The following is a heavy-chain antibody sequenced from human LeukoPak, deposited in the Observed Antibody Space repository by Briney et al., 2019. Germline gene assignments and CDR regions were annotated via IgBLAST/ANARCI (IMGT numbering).Heavy chain of an antibody. J-gene: IGHJ6*03. CDR1: GGSFSGYY. Sequence: SETLSLTCAVYGGSFSGYYWSWIRQPPGKGLEWIGEINHSGSTNYNPSLKSRVTISVDTSKNQFSLKLSSVTAADTAVYYCARAGGKPYYYYYYMDVWGKGTTVTISS. V-gene: IGHV4-34*01. D-gene: IGHD6-25*01. CDR2: INHSGST. CDR3: ARAGGKPYYYYYYMDV.